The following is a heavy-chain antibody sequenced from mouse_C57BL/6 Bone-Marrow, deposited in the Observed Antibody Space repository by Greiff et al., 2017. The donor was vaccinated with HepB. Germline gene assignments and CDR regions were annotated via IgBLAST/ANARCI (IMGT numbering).Heavy chain of an antibody. D-gene: IGHD1-1*01. CDR1: GYTFTSYW. J-gene: IGHJ3*01. V-gene: IGHV1-64*01. CDR3: ARRGDYYGSSLFAY. CDR2: IHPNSGST. Sequence: QVQLQQSGAELVKPGASVKLSCKASGYTFTSYWMHWVKQRPGQGLEWIGMIHPNSGSTNYNEKFKSKATLTVDKSSSTAYMQLSSLTSEDSAVYYCARRGDYYGSSLFAYWGQGTLVTVSA.